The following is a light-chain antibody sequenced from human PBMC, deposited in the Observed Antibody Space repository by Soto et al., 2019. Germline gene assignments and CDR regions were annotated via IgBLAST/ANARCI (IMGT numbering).Light chain of an antibody. V-gene: IGLV2-8*01. CDR2: EVS. CDR3: LSYADTAYV. Sequence: QSVLTQPPSASVSPGQSVTMSCAGTSSDVGGYNYVSWYQQYPGKVPKLMIYEVSERPSGVPDRFSGSRSGNTAFLTVSGLQAEDEADYYCLSYADTAYVFGTGTKVTVL. J-gene: IGLJ1*01. CDR1: SSDVGGYNY.